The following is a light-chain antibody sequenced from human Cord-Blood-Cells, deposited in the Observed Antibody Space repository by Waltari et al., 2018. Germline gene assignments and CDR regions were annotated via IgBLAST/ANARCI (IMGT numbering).Light chain of an antibody. CDR3: QKYNSAPRT. CDR1: QGISNY. V-gene: IGKV1-27*01. J-gene: IGKJ1*01. Sequence: DIQMTQSPSSLSASVGDRVTITCRASQGISNYLAWYQQKPGKVPKLLIYAASTWQSGVPSRFSGSGAGTDFTLTLSSLQPEDVAAYDCQKYNSAPRTFGQGTKVEIK. CDR2: AAS.